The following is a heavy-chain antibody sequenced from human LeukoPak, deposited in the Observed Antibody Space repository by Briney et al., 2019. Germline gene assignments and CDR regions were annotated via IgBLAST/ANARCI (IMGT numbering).Heavy chain of an antibody. V-gene: IGHV3-48*01. CDR1: GFTFSSYG. J-gene: IGHJ5*02. CDR2: ISGSSSTI. Sequence: GGSLRLSCAASGFTFSSYGMHWVRQAPGKGLKWVSYISGSSSTIYYADSVKGRFTISRDNSKNTLYLQMNSLRAEDTAVYYCAKGYSSTGWFDPWGQGTLVTVSS. CDR3: AKGYSSTGWFDP. D-gene: IGHD6-19*01.